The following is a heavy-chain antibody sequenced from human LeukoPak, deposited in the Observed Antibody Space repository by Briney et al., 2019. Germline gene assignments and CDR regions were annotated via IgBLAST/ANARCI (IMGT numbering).Heavy chain of an antibody. CDR3: ARDRGRDGYNYGAFDI. CDR1: GGSISSYY. V-gene: IGHV4-59*01. J-gene: IGHJ3*02. CDR2: IYYSGST. Sequence: SETLFLTCTVSGGSISSYYWSWIRQPPGKGLEWIGYIYYSGSTNYNPSLKSRVTISVDTSKNQFSLKLSSVTAADTAVYYCARDRGRDGYNYGAFDIWGQGTMVTVSS. D-gene: IGHD5-24*01.